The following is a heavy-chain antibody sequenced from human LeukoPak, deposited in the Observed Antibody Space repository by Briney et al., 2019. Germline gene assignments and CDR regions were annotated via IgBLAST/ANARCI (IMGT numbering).Heavy chain of an antibody. CDR3: AGAIGSIWYEFDY. V-gene: IGHV3-53*01. J-gene: IGHJ4*02. D-gene: IGHD6-13*01. CDR1: GFTVNNNY. CDR2: IYSGGCT. Sequence: PGGSLRLSCAASGFTVNNNYMSWVRQAPGRGLEWVSVIYSGGCTYYAGSVKGRFTISRDNSKNTLYLQMNSLRAEDTAVYYCAGAIGSIWYEFDYWGQGTLVTVSS.